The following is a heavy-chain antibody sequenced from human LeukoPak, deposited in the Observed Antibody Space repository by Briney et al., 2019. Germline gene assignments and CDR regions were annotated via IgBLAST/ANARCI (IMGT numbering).Heavy chain of an antibody. Sequence: SETLSLTCTVSSGSISTSNYYWGWVRQPPGKAPEWIGNIFYSGSTYYSPSLKSRVTISLDTSKNQFSLKLSSVTAADTAVYYCVRDKYYYDSSGYYKFDPWGQGTLVTVSS. D-gene: IGHD3-22*01. CDR2: IFYSGST. CDR1: SGSISTSNYY. V-gene: IGHV4-39*07. CDR3: VRDKYYYDSSGYYKFDP. J-gene: IGHJ5*02.